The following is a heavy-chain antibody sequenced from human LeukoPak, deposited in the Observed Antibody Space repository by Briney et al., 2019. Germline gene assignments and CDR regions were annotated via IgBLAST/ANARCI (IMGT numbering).Heavy chain of an antibody. CDR2: ISAYNGNT. V-gene: IGHV1-18*01. J-gene: IGHJ4*02. CDR3: ARSDPDSSSFFPHDY. D-gene: IGHD6-6*01. Sequence: ASVXXSXXASXXTXXXXGIXWXXQAPGHGLEWMGWISAYNGNTNYAQKLQGRVTMTTDTSTSTAYMELRSLRSDDTAVYYCARSDPDSSSFFPHDYWGQGTLVTVSS. CDR1: XXTXXXXG.